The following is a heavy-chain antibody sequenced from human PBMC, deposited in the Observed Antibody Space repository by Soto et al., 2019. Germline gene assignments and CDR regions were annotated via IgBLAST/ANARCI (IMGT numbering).Heavy chain of an antibody. CDR1: GFTFSSYG. D-gene: IGHD2-15*01. Sequence: GGSLRLSCAASGFTFSSYGMHWVRQAPGKGLEWVAVIWYDGSNKYYADSVKGRFTISRDNSKNTLYLQMNSLRAEDTAVYYCARESVVVGGAYGMDVWGQGTTVTVSS. CDR3: ARESVVVGGAYGMDV. CDR2: IWYDGSNK. V-gene: IGHV3-33*01. J-gene: IGHJ6*02.